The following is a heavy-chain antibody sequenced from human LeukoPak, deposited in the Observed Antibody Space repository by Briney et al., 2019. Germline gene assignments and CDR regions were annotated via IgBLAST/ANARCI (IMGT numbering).Heavy chain of an antibody. CDR1: GGSFSGYY. J-gene: IGHJ5*02. CDR3: GTRPDGPGWFDP. Sequence: SETLSLTCAVYGGSFSGYYWSWIRQPPGKGLEWIGEINHSESTNYNPSLKSRVTVSVDTSKNQFSLKLTSVTAADTAVYYCGTRPDGPGWFDPWGQGTLVTVSS. D-gene: IGHD2-8*01. CDR2: INHSEST. V-gene: IGHV4-34*01.